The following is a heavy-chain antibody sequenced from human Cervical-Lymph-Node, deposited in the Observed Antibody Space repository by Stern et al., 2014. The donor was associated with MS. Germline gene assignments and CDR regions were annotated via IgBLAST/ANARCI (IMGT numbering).Heavy chain of an antibody. Sequence: EVQLVESGLEMKKPGESLKISCKGSGYSFMYHWIAWVRQMPGKGLEWMGVIYVGNSETRYSPSFRGQVTISAEQSTNSAYMELTSLKASDSAMYYCAIPFGDDSHWYFDLWGRGTMVSVSS. J-gene: IGHJ2*01. CDR2: IYVGNSET. V-gene: IGHV5-51*03. D-gene: IGHD4-17*01. CDR1: GYSFMYHW. CDR3: AIPFGDDSHWYFDL.